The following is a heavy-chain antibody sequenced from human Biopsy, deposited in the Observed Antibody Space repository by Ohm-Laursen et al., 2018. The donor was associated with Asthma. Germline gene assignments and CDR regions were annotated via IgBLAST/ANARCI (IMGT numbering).Heavy chain of an antibody. D-gene: IGHD3-22*01. CDR3: ARGDSSNWSHYYFDY. CDR2: IWYDGSNK. CDR1: GFTFSSYG. J-gene: IGHJ4*02. Sequence: SSLRLSCAASGFTFSSYGMHWVRQAPGKGLEWVAVIWYDGSNKYYADSVKGRFTISRDNSKNTLYLQMNSLRAEDTAVYYCARGDSSNWSHYYFDYWGQGTLVTVSS. V-gene: IGHV3-33*01.